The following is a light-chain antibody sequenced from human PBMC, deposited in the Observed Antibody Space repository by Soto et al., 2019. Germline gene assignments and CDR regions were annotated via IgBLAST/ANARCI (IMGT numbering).Light chain of an antibody. V-gene: IGKV3-11*01. CDR2: DAS. J-gene: IGKJ4*01. Sequence: EIVLTQSPATLSLSPGERATLSCRASQSVSSYLAWYQQKPGQAPRLLIYDASNRATGIPARFSGSGSGTVFPLTISSLEPEDFAVYYCQHRSNWLTFGGGTKVEIK. CDR3: QHRSNWLT. CDR1: QSVSSY.